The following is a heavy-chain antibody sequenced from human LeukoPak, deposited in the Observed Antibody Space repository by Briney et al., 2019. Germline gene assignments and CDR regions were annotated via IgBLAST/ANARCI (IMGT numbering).Heavy chain of an antibody. V-gene: IGHV3-30-3*01. CDR3: ARDNAGASDY. J-gene: IGHJ4*02. D-gene: IGHD1-1*01. CDR2: ISYDGSNK. Sequence: GGSLRLSCAASGFTFSSYAMHWVRQAPGKGLEWVAVISYDGSNKYYADSVKSRFTISRDNSKNTLYLQMNSLRAEDTAVYYCARDNAGASDYWGQGTLVTVSS. CDR1: GFTFSSYA.